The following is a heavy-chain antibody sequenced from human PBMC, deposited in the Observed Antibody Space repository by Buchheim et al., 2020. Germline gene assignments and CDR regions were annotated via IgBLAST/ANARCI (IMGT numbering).Heavy chain of an antibody. D-gene: IGHD3-9*01. CDR1: GFTFNRFG. J-gene: IGHJ4*02. CDR3: VKGDWFD. CDR2: IWYDGSNT. Sequence: QVHLVESGGGVVQPGRSLKLSCAASGFTFNRFGMHWVRQAPGKGLEWVAVIWYDGSNTYYADSVKGRFTISRDNSKNTVYLQMNSLRAEDTAVYFCVKGDWFDWGQGTL. V-gene: IGHV3-33*06.